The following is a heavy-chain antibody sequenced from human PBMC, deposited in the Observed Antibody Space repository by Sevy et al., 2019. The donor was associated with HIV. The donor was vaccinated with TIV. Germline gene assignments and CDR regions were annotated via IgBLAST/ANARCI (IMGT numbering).Heavy chain of an antibody. V-gene: IGHV3-53*01. J-gene: IGHJ6*02. CDR3: AGDQGARITMVRGVMIYYYYGMDV. CDR1: GFTVSSNY. Sequence: GGSLTLSCAASGFTVSSNYMSWVRQAPGKGLEWVSVIYSGGSTYYADSVKGRFTISRDNSKNTLYLQMNSLRAEDTAVYYWAGDQGARITMVRGVMIYYYYGMDVWGQGTTVTVSS. D-gene: IGHD3-10*01. CDR2: IYSGGST.